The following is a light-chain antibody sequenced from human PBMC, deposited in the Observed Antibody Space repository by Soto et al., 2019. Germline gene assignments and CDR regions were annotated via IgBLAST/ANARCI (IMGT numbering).Light chain of an antibody. Sequence: SYELTQPPSVSVSPEQTASITCSGDKLGDKYACWYQQKPGQSPVLVIYQDNKRPSGIPERFSGSNSGNTATLTISGTQAMDEADYYCQAWDSSTAVFGGGTKLTVL. V-gene: IGLV3-1*01. J-gene: IGLJ2*01. CDR3: QAWDSSTAV. CDR1: KLGDKY. CDR2: QDN.